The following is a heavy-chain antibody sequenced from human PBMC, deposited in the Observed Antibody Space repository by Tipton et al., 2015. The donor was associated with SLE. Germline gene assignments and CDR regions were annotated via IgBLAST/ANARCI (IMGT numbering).Heavy chain of an antibody. CDR1: GGSISSSSYY. J-gene: IGHJ5*02. CDR2: IYYSGST. Sequence: TLSLTCTVSGGSISSSSYYWGWIRQPPGKGLEWIGSIYYSGSTYYNPSLKSRVTVSVDTAKNQFSLKLTSVTAADTAVYYCARDPLRDYGGQTAPESWGQGTLVTASS. V-gene: IGHV4-39*07. D-gene: IGHD4-23*01. CDR3: ARDPLRDYGGQTAPES.